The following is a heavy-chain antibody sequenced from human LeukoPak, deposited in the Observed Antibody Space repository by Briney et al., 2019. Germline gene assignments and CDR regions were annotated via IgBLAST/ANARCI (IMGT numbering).Heavy chain of an antibody. J-gene: IGHJ4*02. CDR1: GIAFRSFT. CDR3: ATVYYDSSAYGDLDS. Sequence: GGSLRLSCAASGIAFRSFTMHWVRQAPGKGLEWFSSITPTSTSTVYADSVKGRFTISRDNAKNSLYLQMNSLRAEDTAVYHCATVYYDSSAYGDLDSWGQGTPVTVSS. CDR2: ITPTSTST. V-gene: IGHV3-21*01. D-gene: IGHD3-22*01.